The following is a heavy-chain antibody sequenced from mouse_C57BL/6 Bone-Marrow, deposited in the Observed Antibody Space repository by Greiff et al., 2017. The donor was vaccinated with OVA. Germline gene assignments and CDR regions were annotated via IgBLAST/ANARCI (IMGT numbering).Heavy chain of an antibody. D-gene: IGHD2-2*01. CDR2: IDPSDSET. CDR3: ARAQQGLRRSWYFDV. Sequence: VQLQQPGAELVRPGSSVKLSCKASGYTFTSYWMHWVKQRPIQGLEWIGNIDPSDSETHYNQKFKDKATLTVDKSSSTAYMQLSSLTSEDSAVYYGARAQQGLRRSWYFDVWGTGTTVTVSS. CDR1: GYTFTSYW. J-gene: IGHJ1*03. V-gene: IGHV1-52*01.